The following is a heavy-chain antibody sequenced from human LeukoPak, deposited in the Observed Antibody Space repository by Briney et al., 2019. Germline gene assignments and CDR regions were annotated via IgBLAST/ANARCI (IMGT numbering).Heavy chain of an antibody. V-gene: IGHV4-39*01. CDR1: DDSISRSNYY. D-gene: IGHD2-8*02. CDR2: IYYTGST. J-gene: IGHJ4*02. CDR3: ARQKGSANTWSDLDF. Sequence: SETLSPTCTVSDDSISRSNYYWGWIRQPPGKGLEWIGSIYYTGSTYYNPSLKSRLTISVDTSKNQFSLKLSSVTAADTALYYCARQKGSANTWSDLDFWVQGTLVTVSS.